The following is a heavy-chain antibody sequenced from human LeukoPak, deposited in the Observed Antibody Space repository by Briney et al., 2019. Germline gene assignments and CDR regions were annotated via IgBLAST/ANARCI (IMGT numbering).Heavy chain of an antibody. V-gene: IGHV3-48*02. Sequence: GGSLRLSCAASGVTLSRYDMSWVRQAPGKGLEWISYISGTNGAVYLADSVKGRFTTSRDNARNSLFLEMNSLRDEDTAVYYCVRGHMDVWGKGTTVIVSS. CDR3: VRGHMDV. CDR1: GVTLSRYD. CDR2: ISGTNGAV. J-gene: IGHJ6*03.